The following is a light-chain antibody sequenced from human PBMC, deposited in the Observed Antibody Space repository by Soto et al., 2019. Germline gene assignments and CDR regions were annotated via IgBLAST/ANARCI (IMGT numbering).Light chain of an antibody. Sequence: QSVLTQTPSVSGAPGQTITISCTGSSSNIGAGYDVHWYQQLGRDPKLMIYEVNNRPSGISNRFSSSKSGNTASLTISGLQAEDEADYFCSSFTSTSAVYVFGAGTKVTVL. V-gene: IGLV2-14*01. CDR1: SSNIGAGYD. J-gene: IGLJ1*01. CDR3: SSFTSTSAVYV. CDR2: EVN.